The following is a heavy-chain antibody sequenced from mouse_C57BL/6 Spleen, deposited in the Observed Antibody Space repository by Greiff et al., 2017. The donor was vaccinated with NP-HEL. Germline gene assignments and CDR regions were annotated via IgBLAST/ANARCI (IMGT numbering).Heavy chain of an antibody. D-gene: IGHD1-1*01. V-gene: IGHV1-82*01. J-gene: IGHJ4*01. CDR3: ARTGSSYRAMDY. CDR1: GYAFSSSW. Sequence: QVQLQQSGPELVKPGASVKISCKASGYAFSSSWMNWVKQRPGKGLEWIGRIYPGDGDTNYNGQFKGKATLTADKSSSTAYMQLSSLTSEDSAVYFCARTGSSYRAMDYWGQGTSVTVSS. CDR2: IYPGDGDT.